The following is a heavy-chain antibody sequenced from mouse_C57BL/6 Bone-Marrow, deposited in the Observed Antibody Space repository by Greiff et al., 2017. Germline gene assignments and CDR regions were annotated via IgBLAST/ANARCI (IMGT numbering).Heavy chain of an antibody. Sequence: QVQLQQSGPELVKPGASVKISCKASGYAFSSSWMNWVKQRPGKGLEWIGRIYPGDGDTNYNGKFKGKATLTADKSSSTAYMQLSSLTSEDSAVYFWARRGDGSSYDWFSYWGQVTRVTVSA. CDR1: GYAFSSSW. CDR3: ARRGDGSSYDWFSY. D-gene: IGHD1-1*01. J-gene: IGHJ3*01. V-gene: IGHV1-82*01. CDR2: IYPGDGDT.